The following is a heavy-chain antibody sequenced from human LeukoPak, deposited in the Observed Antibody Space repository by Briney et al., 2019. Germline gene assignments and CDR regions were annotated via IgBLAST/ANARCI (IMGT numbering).Heavy chain of an antibody. D-gene: IGHD2-21*01. CDR3: ARELSQIVWGGLDY. Sequence: PGGSLRLSCTASGFTFSSSAMSWVRQVPGKGLEWISGISGSGASTYYADSVKGRFTISRDDSRNTLYLQMNSLRVEDTAVYYCARELSQIVWGGLDYGGQGTLVSVSS. V-gene: IGHV3-23*01. CDR2: ISGSGAST. J-gene: IGHJ4*02. CDR1: GFTFSSSA.